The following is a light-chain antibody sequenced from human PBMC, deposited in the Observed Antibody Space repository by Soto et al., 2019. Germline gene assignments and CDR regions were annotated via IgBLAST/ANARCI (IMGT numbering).Light chain of an antibody. Sequence: QSVLTQPASVSGSPGQSITISCTGTSGDIGSYNRVSWYQQHPGKAPKLIIYEVTDRPSGVSNRFSGSKSGNTASLTISGLQAEDEAEYYCSSYTIIKTRACVFGIGTKLTVL. J-gene: IGLJ1*01. CDR1: SGDIGSYNR. V-gene: IGLV2-14*01. CDR2: EVT. CDR3: SSYTIIKTRACV.